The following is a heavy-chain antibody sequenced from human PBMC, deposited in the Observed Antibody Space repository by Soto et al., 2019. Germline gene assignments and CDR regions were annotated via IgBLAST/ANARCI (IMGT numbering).Heavy chain of an antibody. J-gene: IGHJ5*02. CDR2: IYYSGST. V-gene: IGHV4-31*03. CDR1: GYSMRIGGYY. CDR3: GRGKGSGRARDWFDT. Sequence: QVQLQESGPGLVKPSQTLSLTCSVSGYSMRIGGYYWSWIRQLPGKGLEWIGYIYYSGSTNYNPSGKTRVTISVDTSRKQFPRSLSSVTAADTAVYYCGRGKGSGRARDWFDTWGQGTRVTVSS. D-gene: IGHD3-10*01.